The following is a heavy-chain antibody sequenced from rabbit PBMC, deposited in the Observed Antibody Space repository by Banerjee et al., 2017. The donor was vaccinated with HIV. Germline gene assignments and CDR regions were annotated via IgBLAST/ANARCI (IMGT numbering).Heavy chain of an antibody. V-gene: IGHV1S45*01. D-gene: IGHD6-1*01. CDR2: IDPVFGST. J-gene: IGHJ4*01. Sequence: QEQLKESGGGLVQPGGSLKLSCKASGFDFSSYYMSWVRQAPGKGLEWIGYIDPVFGSTYYASWAKGRFTISKTSSTTVTLQMTSLTAADTATYFCARSDAAGYGYTTYFNLWGPGTLVTVS. CDR1: GFDFSSYYM. CDR3: ARSDAAGYGYTTYFNL.